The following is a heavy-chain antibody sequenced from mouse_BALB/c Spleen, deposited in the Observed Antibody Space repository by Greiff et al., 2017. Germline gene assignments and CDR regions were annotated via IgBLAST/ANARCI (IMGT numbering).Heavy chain of an antibody. D-gene: IGHD1-1*01. Sequence: EVQVVESGGGLVQPGGSRKLSCAASGFTFSSFGMHWVRQAPEKGLEWVAYISSGSSTIYYADTVKGRFTISRDNPKNTLFLQMTSLRSEDTAMYYCAREGIYYYGSGGYYFDYWGQGTTLTVSS. J-gene: IGHJ2*01. CDR3: AREGIYYYGSGGYYFDY. CDR1: GFTFSSFG. V-gene: IGHV5-17*02. CDR2: ISSGSSTI.